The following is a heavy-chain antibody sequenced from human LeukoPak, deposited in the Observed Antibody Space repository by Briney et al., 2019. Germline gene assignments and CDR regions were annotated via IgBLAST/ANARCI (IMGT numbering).Heavy chain of an antibody. CDR1: GFTFSNAW. D-gene: IGHD3-22*01. CDR3: TTVGLVVIAD. V-gene: IGHV3-15*01. Sequence: GGSLGLSCAASGFTFSNAWISWVRQAPGKGLEWVGRIKSKTDGGITDYAAPVKGRFTISRDDSKNTLYLQMNSLKTEVTAVYYCTTVGLVVIADWGQGTLVTVSS. CDR2: IKSKTDGGIT. J-gene: IGHJ4*02.